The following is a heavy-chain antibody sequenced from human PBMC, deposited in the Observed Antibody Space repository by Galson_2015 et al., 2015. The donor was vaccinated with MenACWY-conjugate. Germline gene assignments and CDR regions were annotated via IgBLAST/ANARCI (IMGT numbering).Heavy chain of an antibody. V-gene: IGHV3-49*03. J-gene: IGHJ5*02. Sequence: SLRLSCAASGFTFGDYAMGWFRQAPGKGLEWVSFIGSETSGGTTKYAASVKGRFTISRDDSTSIAYLQMNSLKAEDTALYYCARERGYEILGWFDPWGQGALVTVSS. CDR2: IGSETSGGTT. CDR3: ARERGYEILGWFDP. D-gene: IGHD3-3*01. CDR1: GFTFGDYA.